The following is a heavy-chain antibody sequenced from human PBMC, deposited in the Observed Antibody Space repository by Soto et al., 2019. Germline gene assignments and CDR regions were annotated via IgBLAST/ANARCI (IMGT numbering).Heavy chain of an antibody. CDR1: GFSLRDYY. J-gene: IGHJ4*02. Sequence: QVRLVESGGGLVKPEGSLTLSCAASGFSLRDYYMTWIRQAPGKGLELLSYINPGGDVIKYVDSVKGRFTISRANAKNSLYLHMNNLRAEDAAGYYCTRDPRITDFWGQGTLGTVAS. V-gene: IGHV3-11*01. CDR2: INPGGDVI. CDR3: TRDPRITDF. D-gene: IGHD3-16*01.